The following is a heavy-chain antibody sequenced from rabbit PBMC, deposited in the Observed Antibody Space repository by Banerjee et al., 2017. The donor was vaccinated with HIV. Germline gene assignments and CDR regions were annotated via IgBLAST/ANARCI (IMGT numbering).Heavy chain of an antibody. CDR1: GIDFSSYYY. CDR3: AREVAGSEPFNL. Sequence: QSLEESGGDLVKPGASLTLTCTGSGIDFSSYYYMCWVRQAPGKGLEWIACIYAGSGSTYYASWAKGRFTVSKTSSTTVTLQMTSLTAADTATYFCAREVAGSEPFNLWGPGTLVTVS. V-gene: IGHV1S40*01. CDR2: IYAGSGST. D-gene: IGHD4-2*01. J-gene: IGHJ4*01.